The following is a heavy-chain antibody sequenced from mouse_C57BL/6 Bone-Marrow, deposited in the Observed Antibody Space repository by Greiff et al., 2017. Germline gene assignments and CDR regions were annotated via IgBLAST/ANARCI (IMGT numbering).Heavy chain of an antibody. CDR3: ARSRYWYFDV. V-gene: IGHV1-76*01. Sequence: QVQLQQSGAELVRPGASVKLSCKASGYTFTDYYINWVKQRPGQGLEWIARIYPGSGNTYYNEKFKGKATLTAEKSSSTAYMQLSSLTSEDSAVYFCARSRYWYFDVWGTGTTVTVSS. J-gene: IGHJ1*03. CDR1: GYTFTDYY. D-gene: IGHD1-1*01. CDR2: IYPGSGNT.